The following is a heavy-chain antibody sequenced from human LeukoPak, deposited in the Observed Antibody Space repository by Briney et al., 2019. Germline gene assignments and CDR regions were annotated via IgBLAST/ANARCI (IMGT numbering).Heavy chain of an antibody. V-gene: IGHV3-23*01. CDR1: GFIFSSYA. CDR3: AKAYSDYDIYYYYYGMDV. CDR2: ISGSGGST. Sequence: GGSLRLSCAASGFIFSSYAMNWVRQAPGKALEWVSGISGSGGSTYYADSVKGRFSISRDNSKNTLYLQMNSLRAEDTAVYYCAKAYSDYDIYYYYYGMDVWGQGTTVTVSS. J-gene: IGHJ6*02. D-gene: IGHD5-12*01.